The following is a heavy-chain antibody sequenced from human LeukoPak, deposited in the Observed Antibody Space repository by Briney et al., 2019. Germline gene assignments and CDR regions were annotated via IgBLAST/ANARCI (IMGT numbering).Heavy chain of an antibody. CDR2: ISGYNGKT. D-gene: IGHD4-11*01. Sequence: ASVKVSCKASGFTFADYGFNWVRQAPGQGLEWMGWISGYNGKTKFAQKFQGRLSISTDTSTNTVYMELRSLRSDDTAVYYCARADYSNSFDYWGQGTLVTVSS. CDR3: ARADYSNSFDY. J-gene: IGHJ4*02. V-gene: IGHV1-18*01. CDR1: GFTFADYG.